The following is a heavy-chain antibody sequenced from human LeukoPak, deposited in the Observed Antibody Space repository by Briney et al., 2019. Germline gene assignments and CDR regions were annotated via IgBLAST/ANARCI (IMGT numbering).Heavy chain of an antibody. CDR2: INPNSGGT. CDR3: ARAKLDYYGSGSYPNAGRFDP. Sequence: ASVKVSCKASGFIFTGYYMHWVRQAPGQGLEWMGWINPNSGGTNYAQKFQGRVTMTRDTSISTAYMELSRLRSDDTAVYYCARAKLDYYGSGSYPNAGRFDPWGQGTLVTVSS. V-gene: IGHV1-2*02. J-gene: IGHJ5*02. CDR1: GFIFTGYY. D-gene: IGHD3-10*01.